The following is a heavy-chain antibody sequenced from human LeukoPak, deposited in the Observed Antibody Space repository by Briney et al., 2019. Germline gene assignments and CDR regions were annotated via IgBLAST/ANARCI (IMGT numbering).Heavy chain of an antibody. Sequence: PGGSLRLFCAASGFTFSNYWMHWVRQAPGKGLVWVSHINTDGSTTTYADSVKGRFTISRDSATNTLYLQMNSLRAEDSAVYFCARGNYGGNVYDSWGQGTLVTVSS. CDR2: INTDGSTT. J-gene: IGHJ4*02. V-gene: IGHV3-74*01. D-gene: IGHD4-23*01. CDR1: GFTFSNYW. CDR3: ARGNYGGNVYDS.